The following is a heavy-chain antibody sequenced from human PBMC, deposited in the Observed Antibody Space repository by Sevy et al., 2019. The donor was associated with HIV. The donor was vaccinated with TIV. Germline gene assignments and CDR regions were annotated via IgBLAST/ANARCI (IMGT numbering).Heavy chain of an antibody. V-gene: IGHV3-30*04. CDR2: ISYDARNE. CDR3: ARFPPERAFDI. J-gene: IGHJ3*02. CDR1: GLTFSSYA. Sequence: GESLKISCAASGLTFSSYAMHWVRQGPGKALEWVAVISYDARNEDYADSVKGRFTISRDNSKNTLYLQMNSLRAEDTAVYYCARFPPERAFDIWGQGTMVTVSS.